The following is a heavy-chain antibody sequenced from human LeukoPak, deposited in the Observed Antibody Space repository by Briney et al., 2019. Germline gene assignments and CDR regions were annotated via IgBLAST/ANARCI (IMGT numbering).Heavy chain of an antibody. V-gene: IGHV3-30*18. J-gene: IGHJ6*02. CDR2: ISYDGSNK. CDR1: GFTFSSYG. D-gene: IGHD4-17*01. CDR3: AKGKVAYGDYSNYGMDV. Sequence: GWSLRLSCAASGFTFSSYGMHWVRQAQGKGLEWVAVISYDGSNKYYADSVKGRFTISRDNSKNTLYLQMNSLRAEDTAVYYCAKGKVAYGDYSNYGMDVWGQGTTVTVSS.